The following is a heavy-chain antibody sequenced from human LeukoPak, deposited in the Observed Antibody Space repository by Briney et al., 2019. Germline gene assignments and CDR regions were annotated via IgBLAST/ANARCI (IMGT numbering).Heavy chain of an antibody. Sequence: ASVKVSCKASGYTFTGYYMHWVRQAPGQGLEWMGWINPNSGGTNYAQKFQGRVTMTRDTSISTAYMELSRLRSDDTAVCYCAISIAARPGYYYGMDVWGQGTTVTVSS. J-gene: IGHJ6*02. CDR2: INPNSGGT. D-gene: IGHD6-6*01. CDR3: AISIAARPGYYYGMDV. V-gene: IGHV1-2*02. CDR1: GYTFTGYY.